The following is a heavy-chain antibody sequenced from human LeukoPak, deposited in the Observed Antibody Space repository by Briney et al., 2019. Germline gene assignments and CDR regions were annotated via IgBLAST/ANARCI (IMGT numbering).Heavy chain of an antibody. V-gene: IGHV3-48*03. Sequence: GGSLRLSCAASGFTFRSYEMNWVRQAPGKGLEWVSYISNSGGIKYYADSVKGRFTISRDNAKNSLYLQMNSLRAEDTAVYYCARECGGDCYSDPFDYWGQGTLVTVSS. J-gene: IGHJ4*02. CDR3: ARECGGDCYSDPFDY. CDR2: ISNSGGIK. D-gene: IGHD2-21*02. CDR1: GFTFRSYE.